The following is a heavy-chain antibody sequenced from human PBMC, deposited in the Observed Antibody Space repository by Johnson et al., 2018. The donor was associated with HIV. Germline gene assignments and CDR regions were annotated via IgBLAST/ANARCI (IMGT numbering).Heavy chain of an antibody. V-gene: IGHV3-53*01. Sequence: VQLVESGGGLIQPGGSLKLSCVASGFTVSSNYMSWVRQAPGKGLEWVSGVTGTGGDTYYAESVKGRFTISRDNSKNTLYLQMNKLGAEDTALYYCASEAKHHVGANRVSSFDIWGQGTMVTVSS. D-gene: IGHD1-26*01. CDR3: ASEAKHHVGANRVSSFDI. CDR2: TGTGGDT. CDR1: GFTVSSNY. J-gene: IGHJ3*02.